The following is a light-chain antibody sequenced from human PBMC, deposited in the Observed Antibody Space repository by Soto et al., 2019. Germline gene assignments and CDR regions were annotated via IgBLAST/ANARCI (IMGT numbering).Light chain of an antibody. CDR1: QSVNAN. J-gene: IGKJ1*01. CDR3: QQYNTWLWT. CDR2: GAS. Sequence: EVVMTQSPATLSVSPGERATLSCRASQSVNANLAWYQQKPGQAPRLLIHGASNRATGIPARFSGSGFGTEFILTISSLQSEDFAAYYCQQYNTWLWTFGQGIKVEI. V-gene: IGKV3-15*01.